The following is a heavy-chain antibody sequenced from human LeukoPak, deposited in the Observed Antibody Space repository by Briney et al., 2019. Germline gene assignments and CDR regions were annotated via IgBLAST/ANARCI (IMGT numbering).Heavy chain of an antibody. D-gene: IGHD3-10*01. Sequence: SETLSLTCTVSGGSISSSSYYWGWIRQPPGKGLEWIGSIYYSGSTYYNPSLKSRVTISVDTSKNQFSLKLSSVTAADTAVYYCACMRFGELSFDYWGQGTLVTVSS. CDR2: IYYSGST. CDR3: ACMRFGELSFDY. CDR1: GGSISSSSYY. J-gene: IGHJ4*02. V-gene: IGHV4-39*01.